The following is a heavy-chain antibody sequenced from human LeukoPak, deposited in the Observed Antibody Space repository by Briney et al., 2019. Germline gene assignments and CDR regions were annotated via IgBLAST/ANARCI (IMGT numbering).Heavy chain of an antibody. CDR2: IKSKGHGGTT. V-gene: IGHV3-15*01. Sequence: GGSLRLSCTASGFTFTDAYLGWVRQAPGKGLEWVGRIKSKGHGGTTDFAAPVKGKFAISRDDSRNTMFLQMNSLKTEDTAVYYCTTDRAIGLRPLFDSWGRGTLVTVSS. D-gene: IGHD6-6*01. CDR3: TTDRAIGLRPLFDS. J-gene: IGHJ5*01. CDR1: GFTFTDAY.